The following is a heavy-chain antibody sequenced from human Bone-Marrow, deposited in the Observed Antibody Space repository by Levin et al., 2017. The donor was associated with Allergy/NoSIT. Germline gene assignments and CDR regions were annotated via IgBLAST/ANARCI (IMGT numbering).Heavy chain of an antibody. Sequence: PGGSLRLSCAGSGFTFSSYTMNWVRQAPGKGLEWVSAITGSSVSTYYADSVRGRFTISRDNSKSTLYLQMNSLRAEDTAVYYCAKRSELGNDYYYYGLDVWGQGTTVTVSS. CDR3: AKRSELGNDYYYYGLDV. D-gene: IGHD7-27*01. J-gene: IGHJ6*02. CDR2: ITGSSVST. CDR1: GFTFSSYT. V-gene: IGHV3-23*01.